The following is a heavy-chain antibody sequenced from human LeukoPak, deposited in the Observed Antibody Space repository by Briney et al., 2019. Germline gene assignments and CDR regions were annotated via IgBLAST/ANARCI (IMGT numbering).Heavy chain of an antibody. D-gene: IGHD1-7*01. V-gene: IGHV3-48*02. CDR1: GFTFSTSS. J-gene: IGHJ4*02. CDR2: ITSSGSNI. Sequence: PGGSLRLSCVASGFTFSTSSMNWVRQAPGKGLEWVSYITSSGSNIQYADSVKGRFTISRDNAKNSLFLQMNSLRDEDTAVYHCARDKNYAFDFWGQGTLVTVSS. CDR3: ARDKNYAFDF.